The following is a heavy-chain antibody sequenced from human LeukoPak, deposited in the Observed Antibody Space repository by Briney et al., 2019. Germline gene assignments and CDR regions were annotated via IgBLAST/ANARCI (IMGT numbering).Heavy chain of an antibody. CDR1: GFTFSGYS. CDR2: ITSTGTTI. J-gene: IGHJ6*02. Sequence: GGSLRLSCAASGFTFSGYSMHWVRQAPGKGLEWLSCITSTGTTIYYADSVKGRFTISRDNAKHSLYLQMNSLRAEDTAVYYCASLSLGYCSSTSCLNLNDYYYYGMDVWGQGTTVTVSS. V-gene: IGHV3-48*01. D-gene: IGHD2-2*01. CDR3: ASLSLGYCSSTSCLNLNDYYYYGMDV.